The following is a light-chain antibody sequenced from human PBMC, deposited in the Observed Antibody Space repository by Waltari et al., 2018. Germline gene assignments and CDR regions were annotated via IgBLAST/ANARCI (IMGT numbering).Light chain of an antibody. J-gene: IGKJ4*01. Sequence: DIQMTQSPSTLSASVGDRVTISCRASLGISWWVAWNQQQPGKPPKVRIYDASSLESGVPSRFSGSGSETEFTRGISNLQPDDVAAYYCQQYSGYSGIFGGGTKVEIK. CDR1: LGISWW. V-gene: IGKV1-5*01. CDR2: DAS. CDR3: QQYSGYSGI.